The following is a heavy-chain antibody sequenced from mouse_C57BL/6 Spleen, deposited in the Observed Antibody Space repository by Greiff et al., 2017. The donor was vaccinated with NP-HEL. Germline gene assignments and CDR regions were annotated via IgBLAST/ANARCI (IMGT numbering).Heavy chain of an antibody. CDR1: GFTFSSYG. J-gene: IGHJ2*01. CDR2: ISSGGSYT. V-gene: IGHV5-6*01. CDR3: ARNGSSHDY. D-gene: IGHD1-1*01. Sequence: EVQVVESGGDLVKPGGSLKLSCAASGFTFSSYGMSWVRQTPDKRLEWVATISSGGSYTYYPDSVKGRFTISRDNAKNTLYLQMSSLKSEDTAMYYCARNGSSHDYWGQGTTLTVSS.